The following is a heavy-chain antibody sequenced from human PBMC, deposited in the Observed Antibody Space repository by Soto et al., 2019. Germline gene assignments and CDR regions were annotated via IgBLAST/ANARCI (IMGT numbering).Heavy chain of an antibody. CDR3: ARTYDSSGPNSGGYGFDI. Sequence: QVQLQESGPGLVQPSETLSLTCTVSGGSISSYYWSWIRQPPGKGLAWIGYIYYSGSTNYNPSLKGSGPIFVEHSKNPFSLKLGLVAAADKAVYFCARTYDSSGPNSGGYGFDIWGQGTMVTVSS. D-gene: IGHD3-22*01. CDR2: IYYSGST. J-gene: IGHJ3*02. CDR1: GGSISSYY. V-gene: IGHV4-59*01.